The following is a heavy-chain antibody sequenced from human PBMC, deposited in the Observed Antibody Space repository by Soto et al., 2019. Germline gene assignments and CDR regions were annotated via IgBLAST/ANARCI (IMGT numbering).Heavy chain of an antibody. CDR1: GGSISSSSYY. J-gene: IGHJ5*02. D-gene: IGHD2-15*01. CDR3: ARHVEVGAANWFDP. CDR2: IYYSGST. Sequence: PSETLSLTCTVSGGSISSSSYYWGWIRQPPGKGLEWIGSIYYSGSTYYNPSLKSRVTISVDTSKNQFSLKLSSVTAADTAVYYCARHVEVGAANWFDPWGQGTLVNVS. V-gene: IGHV4-39*01.